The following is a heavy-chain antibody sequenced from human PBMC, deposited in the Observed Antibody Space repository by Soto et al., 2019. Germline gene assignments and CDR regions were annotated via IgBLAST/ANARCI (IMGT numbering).Heavy chain of an antibody. CDR3: ARDPIRGDNYNLDY. D-gene: IGHD4-4*01. J-gene: IGHJ4*02. Sequence: EVQLVESGGGLVQPGGSLRLSCAASGFIFSTYYMTWVRQAPGKGLEWVANIKADGSAKNYVDSVKGRFTISRDNAKNSLYLQMNSLRAEDTAVYYCARDPIRGDNYNLDYWGQGTLVTVSS. V-gene: IGHV3-7*01. CDR1: GFIFSTYY. CDR2: IKADGSAK.